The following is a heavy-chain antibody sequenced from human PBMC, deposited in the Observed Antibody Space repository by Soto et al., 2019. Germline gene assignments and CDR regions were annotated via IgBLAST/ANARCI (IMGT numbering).Heavy chain of an antibody. J-gene: IGHJ4*02. CDR2: IYYSGST. CDR3: ARASRGDPRDFDY. D-gene: IGHD3-16*01. Sequence: PSETLSLTCTVSGGTISSWYWSWIRQPPGKGLEWIGYIYYSGSTNCNPSLKSRVTISVDTSKNQFSLKLSSVTAADTAVYYCARASRGDPRDFDYWGQGALVTVSS. CDR1: GGTISSWY. V-gene: IGHV4-59*08.